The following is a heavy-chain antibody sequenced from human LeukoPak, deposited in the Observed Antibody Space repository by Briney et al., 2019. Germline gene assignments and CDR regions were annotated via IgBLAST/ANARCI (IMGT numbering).Heavy chain of an antibody. J-gene: IGHJ4*02. CDR2: IRPSGGAT. CDR1: GFTFSNHA. CDR3: VKGPTTVTTAFDY. D-gene: IGHD4-17*01. Sequence: GGSLRLSCAASGFTFSNHAMSWVRQSQGKGLEWVSSIRPSGGATYYADAVKGRFTISRDNSKNTLYLQMNSLRAEDTAVYYCVKGPTTVTTAFDYWGQGTLVGVSS. V-gene: IGHV3-23*01.